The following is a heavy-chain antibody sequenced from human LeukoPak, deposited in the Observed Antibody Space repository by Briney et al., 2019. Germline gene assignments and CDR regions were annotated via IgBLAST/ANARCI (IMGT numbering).Heavy chain of an antibody. V-gene: IGHV3-53*01. CDR3: AGASSGWSVFDY. CDR2: IYSGGST. Sequence: QPGGSLRLSCAASGFTVSSNYMSWVRQAQGKGLEWVSVIYSGGSTYYADSVKGRFTISRDNSKNTLYLQMNSLRAEDTAVYYCAGASSGWSVFDYWGQGTLVTVSS. J-gene: IGHJ4*02. CDR1: GFTVSSNY. D-gene: IGHD6-19*01.